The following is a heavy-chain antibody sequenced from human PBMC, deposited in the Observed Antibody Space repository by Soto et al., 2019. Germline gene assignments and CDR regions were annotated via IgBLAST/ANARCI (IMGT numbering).Heavy chain of an antibody. V-gene: IGHV3-21*01. CDR2: ISSSSSYI. D-gene: IGHD3-10*01. CDR3: ARDGEMARTFDY. CDR1: GFTFSSYS. J-gene: IGHJ4*02. Sequence: EVQLVESGGGLVKPGGSLRLSCAASGFTFSSYSMNWVRQAPGKGLEWVSSISSSSSYIYYADSVKGRFTISRDNAKNSLYRQMNSLRAEDTAVYYCARDGEMARTFDYWGQGTLVTVSS.